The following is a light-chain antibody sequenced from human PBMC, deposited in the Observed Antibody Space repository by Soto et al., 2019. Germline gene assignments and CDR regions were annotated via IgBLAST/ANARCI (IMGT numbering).Light chain of an antibody. CDR2: AAS. Sequence: DIQLTQSPSSLSASVGDTVTITCRASQNVSRYLNWYQQKAGTAPKLLIYAASTLQTGVPSRFSGRGSGTDFTLTINDLQREDFADYFCQQTYSNLWTFGQGTKVEIK. CDR3: QQTYSNLWT. CDR1: QNVSRY. V-gene: IGKV1-39*01. J-gene: IGKJ1*01.